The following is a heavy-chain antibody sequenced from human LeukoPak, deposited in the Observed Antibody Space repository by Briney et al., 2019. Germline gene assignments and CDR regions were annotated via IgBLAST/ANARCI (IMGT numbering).Heavy chain of an antibody. V-gene: IGHV3-7*01. D-gene: IGHD5-18*01. CDR3: ARDPTAMGFFDY. J-gene: IGHJ4*02. Sequence: GGSLRLSCGASGFTFDDYWMSWVRQAPGQGLEWVANINQDGSEKYYLDSAKGRFTISRDNARNSLYLQVNSLRAEDTAVYYCARDPTAMGFFDYWGQGTLVTVSS. CDR2: INQDGSEK. CDR1: GFTFDDYW.